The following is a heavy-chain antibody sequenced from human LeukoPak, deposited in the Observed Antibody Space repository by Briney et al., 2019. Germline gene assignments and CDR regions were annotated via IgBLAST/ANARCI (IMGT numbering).Heavy chain of an antibody. CDR3: ARYAEMATIYNWFDP. Sequence: KPSETLSLTCTVSGGSISSYYWSWIRQPPGKGLEWIGYIYYSGSTNYNPSLKSRVTISVDTSKNQFSLKLSSVTAADTAVYYCARYAEMATIYNWFDPWGQGTLVTVSS. J-gene: IGHJ5*02. CDR2: IYYSGST. D-gene: IGHD5-24*01. CDR1: GGSISSYY. V-gene: IGHV4-59*08.